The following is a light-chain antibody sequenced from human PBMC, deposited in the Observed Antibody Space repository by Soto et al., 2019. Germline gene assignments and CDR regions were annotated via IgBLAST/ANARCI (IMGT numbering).Light chain of an antibody. CDR1: SSDVGGYNY. Sequence: QSALTQPASVSGSPGQSITISCTGTSSDVGGYNYVYWYQQHPGKAPKLMIYDVSNRPSGVSNRFSGSKSGNTASLTISGLQAEDEADYYCSSYTSSSTLYVFGTGTQLTVL. J-gene: IGLJ1*01. V-gene: IGLV2-14*01. CDR2: DVS. CDR3: SSYTSSSTLYV.